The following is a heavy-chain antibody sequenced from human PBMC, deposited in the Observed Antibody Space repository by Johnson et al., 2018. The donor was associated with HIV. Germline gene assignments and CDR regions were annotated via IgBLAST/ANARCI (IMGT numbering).Heavy chain of an antibody. Sequence: MLLVESGGDLVQPGGSLRLSCVGSGFTFSTNWMHWVRQAPGKGLVWVSRINSDGSSTSYADSVKGRFTISRDNAKNTLYLQMDSLGAEDTAVYYCARVQLLADDVFDIWGQGTIVTVSS. D-gene: IGHD3-10*01. CDR1: GFTFSTNW. J-gene: IGHJ3*02. CDR3: ARVQLLADDVFDI. V-gene: IGHV3-74*01. CDR2: INSDGSST.